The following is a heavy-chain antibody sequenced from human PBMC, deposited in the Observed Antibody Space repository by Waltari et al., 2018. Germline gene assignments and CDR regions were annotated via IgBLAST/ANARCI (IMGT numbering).Heavy chain of an antibody. CDR2: ISYDGSNK. CDR1: GFTFSSYA. CDR3: AGSRYLAFDY. V-gene: IGHV3-30-3*01. J-gene: IGHJ4*02. Sequence: QVQLVESGGGVVQPGRSLSLSCAASGFTFSSYAMNWVRQAPGKGLEWVAVISYDGSNKYYADSVKGRFTISRDNSKNTLYLQMNSLRAEDTAVYYCAGSRYLAFDYWGQGTLVTVSS. D-gene: IGHD1-26*01.